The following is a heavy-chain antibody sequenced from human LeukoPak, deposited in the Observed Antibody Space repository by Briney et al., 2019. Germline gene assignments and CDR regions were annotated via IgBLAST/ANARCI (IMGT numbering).Heavy chain of an antibody. CDR2: ISYDGSNK. D-gene: IGHD6-13*01. CDR3: AKDGGSSSWLRGWFDP. CDR1: GFTFSSYG. J-gene: IGHJ5*02. V-gene: IGHV3-30*18. Sequence: GGSLRLSCAASGFTFSSYGMHWARQAPGKGLEWVAVISYDGSNKYYADSVKGRFTISRDNSKNTLYLQMNSLRAEDTAVYYCAKDGGSSSWLRGWFDPWGQGTLVTVSS.